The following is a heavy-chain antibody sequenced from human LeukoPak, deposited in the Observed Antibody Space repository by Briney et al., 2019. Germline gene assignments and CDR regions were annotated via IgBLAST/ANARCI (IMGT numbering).Heavy chain of an antibody. Sequence: PGGSLRLSCAASGFTFSSYEMNWVRQAPGKGLEWVSHISSSGSTIYYADCVKGRFTISRDNAKNSLYLQMNSLRAEDTAVYYCARNIVPAAVKYYYYGMDVWGKGTTVTVSS. D-gene: IGHD2-2*01. J-gene: IGHJ6*04. V-gene: IGHV3-48*03. CDR1: GFTFSSYE. CDR3: ARNIVPAAVKYYYYGMDV. CDR2: ISSSGSTI.